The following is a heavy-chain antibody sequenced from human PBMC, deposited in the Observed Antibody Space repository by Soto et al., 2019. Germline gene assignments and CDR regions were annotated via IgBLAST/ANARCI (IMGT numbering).Heavy chain of an antibody. Sequence: GGSLRLSCAASGFTFSSYCMNWVRQAPGKGLEWVATIKRSDSDTYYADSVKGRFTISRDNSKNTLYLQMNSLRAEDTAVYYCAKVTPAGGLDPWGQGTPVTVSS. CDR2: IKRSDSDT. CDR3: AKVTPAGGLDP. D-gene: IGHD3-16*01. J-gene: IGHJ5*02. V-gene: IGHV3-23*01. CDR1: GFTFSSYC.